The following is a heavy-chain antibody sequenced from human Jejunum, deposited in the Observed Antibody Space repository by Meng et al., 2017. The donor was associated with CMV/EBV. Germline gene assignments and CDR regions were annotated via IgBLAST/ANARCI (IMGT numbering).Heavy chain of an antibody. CDR3: AIRPLSWFDP. CDR2: IITSGST. V-gene: IGHV4-4*07. CDR1: GGSFTTYY. J-gene: IGHJ5*02. Sequence: QLQLQESGPGVVTPSETLSLACTVSGGSFTTYYWSWIRQRAGKGLEWIGRIITSGSTNYNPSLRSRVIMSVDTSKNQLSLKLSSVTAADTAVYYCAIRPLSWFDPWGQGTLVTVSS.